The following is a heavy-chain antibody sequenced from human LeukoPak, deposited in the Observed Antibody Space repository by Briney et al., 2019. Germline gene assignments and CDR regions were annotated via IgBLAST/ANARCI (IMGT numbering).Heavy chain of an antibody. D-gene: IGHD2-2*02. V-gene: IGHV1-46*01. CDR1: GYTFTSYY. Sequence: GASVKVSCKASGYTFTSYYMHWVRQAPGQGLEWMGIINPSGGSTSYAQKFQGRVTMTRDTSTSTVYMELSSLRSEDTAVYYCARVGPGYCSSTSCYKREIDPWGQGTLVTVSS. CDR2: INPSGGST. J-gene: IGHJ5*02. CDR3: ARVGPGYCSSTSCYKREIDP.